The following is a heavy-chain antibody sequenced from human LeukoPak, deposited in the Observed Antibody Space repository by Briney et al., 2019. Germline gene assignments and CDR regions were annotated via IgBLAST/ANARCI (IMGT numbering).Heavy chain of an antibody. V-gene: IGHV4-34*01. CDR2: INHSGST. Sequence: SETLSLTCAVYGGSFSGYYWSWIRQPPGKGLEWIGEINHSGSTNCNPSLKSRVTISVDTSKNQFSLKLSSVTAADTAVYYCAREGRHYCSSTSCYRRGGYFDYWGQGTLVTVSS. CDR1: GGSFSGYY. CDR3: AREGRHYCSSTSCYRRGGYFDY. D-gene: IGHD2-2*02. J-gene: IGHJ4*02.